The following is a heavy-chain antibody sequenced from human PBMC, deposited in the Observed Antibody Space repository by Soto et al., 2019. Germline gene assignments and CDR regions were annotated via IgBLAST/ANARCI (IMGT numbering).Heavy chain of an antibody. D-gene: IGHD4-4*01. CDR1: GFTFSSYD. J-gene: IGHJ5*01. Sequence: EVQLVESGGGLVQPGGSLRLSCAASGFTFSSYDMHWVRQATGKGLEWVSTIGSDGDTDYPGSVKGRLTISRENDKNALNLQMDSLRAGDTAMYYCARGRSTAITTGNWFDSWGQGTLVTVSS. CDR3: ARGRSTAITTGNWFDS. CDR2: IGSDGDT. V-gene: IGHV3-13*01.